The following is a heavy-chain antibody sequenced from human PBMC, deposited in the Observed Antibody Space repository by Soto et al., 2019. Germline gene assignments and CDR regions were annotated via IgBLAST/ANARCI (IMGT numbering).Heavy chain of an antibody. CDR3: ARGHIPVYGPVPDYFDS. Sequence: QVHLQQWGAGLLKPSETLSLTCGVYGGSLRGSYWSWIRQPPGKALEWLGKVTHSGNTTFNPSLKSRVSVSVDTSDNQFSVKLTSVTAADTAVYYCARGHIPVYGPVPDYFDSWGQGTLVTVSS. J-gene: IGHJ4*02. CDR1: GGSLRGSY. D-gene: IGHD2-21*01. V-gene: IGHV4-34*02. CDR2: VTHSGNT.